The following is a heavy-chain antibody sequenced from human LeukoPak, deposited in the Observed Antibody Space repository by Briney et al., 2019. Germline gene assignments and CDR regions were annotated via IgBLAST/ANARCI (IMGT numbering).Heavy chain of an antibody. D-gene: IGHD6-19*01. V-gene: IGHV4-59*01. Sequence: SETLSLTCTVSGGSISSYYWSWIRQPPGKGLEWIGYIYYSGSTNSNPSLKSRVTISVDTSKNQFSLKLSSVTAADTAVYYCARDHGSGWTWAYDYWGQGTLVTVSS. CDR3: ARDHGSGWTWAYDY. CDR1: GGSISSYY. CDR2: IYYSGST. J-gene: IGHJ4*02.